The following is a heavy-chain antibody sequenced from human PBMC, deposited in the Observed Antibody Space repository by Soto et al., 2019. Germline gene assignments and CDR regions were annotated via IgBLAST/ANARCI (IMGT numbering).Heavy chain of an antibody. J-gene: IGHJ5*02. V-gene: IGHV4-39*01. CDR2: IYYSGST. CDR1: GGSISSSSYY. Sequence: SETLSLTCTVSGGSISSSSYYWGWIRQPPGKGLEWIGSIYYSGSTYYNPSLKSRVTISVDTSKNQFSLKLSSVTAADTAVYYCARRPSLTGWFDPWGQGTLVTVSS. CDR3: ARRPSLTGWFDP. D-gene: IGHD2-2*01.